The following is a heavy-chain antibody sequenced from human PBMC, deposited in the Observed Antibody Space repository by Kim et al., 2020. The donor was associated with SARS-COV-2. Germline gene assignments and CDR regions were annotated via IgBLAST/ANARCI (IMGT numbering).Heavy chain of an antibody. J-gene: IGHJ4*02. V-gene: IGHV1-18*01. CDR1: GYTFTSYG. CDR2: ISAYNGNT. CDR3: ARVGAYDFWSGYSNFDY. Sequence: ASVKVSCKASGYTFTSYGISWVRQAPGQGLEWMGWISAYNGNTNYAQKLQGRVTMTTDTSTSTAYMELRSLRSDDTAVYYCARVGAYDFWSGYSNFDYWGQGTLVTVSS. D-gene: IGHD3-3*01.